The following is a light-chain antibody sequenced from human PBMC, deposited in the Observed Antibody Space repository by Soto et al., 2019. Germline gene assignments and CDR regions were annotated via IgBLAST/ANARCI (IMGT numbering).Light chain of an antibody. J-gene: IGLJ2*01. CDR1: SSDVGGYNY. CDR3: SSYTSSSTLVV. Sequence: QSVLTQPASVSGSPGQSITISCTGTSSDVGGYNYVSWYQQHPGKAPKLMIYEVSNRPSGVSNRFSGSKSGNTASLTISGLKAEDEADYYCSSYTSSSTLVVFVGGTKLTVL. CDR2: EVS. V-gene: IGLV2-14*01.